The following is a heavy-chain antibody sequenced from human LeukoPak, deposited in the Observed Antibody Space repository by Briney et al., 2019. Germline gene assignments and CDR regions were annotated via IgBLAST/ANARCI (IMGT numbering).Heavy chain of an antibody. V-gene: IGHV4-38-2*02. CDR3: ARQTATDGSSFDY. CDR1: GYSISSGYY. D-gene: IGHD3-10*01. J-gene: IGHJ4*02. Sequence: PSETLSLTCTVSGYSISSGYYWGWIRQPPGKGLEWIGSIYHSGSTYYNPSLKSRVTISVDTSKNQFSLKLSSVTAADTALYFCARQTATDGSSFDYWGQGTLVTVSS. CDR2: IYHSGST.